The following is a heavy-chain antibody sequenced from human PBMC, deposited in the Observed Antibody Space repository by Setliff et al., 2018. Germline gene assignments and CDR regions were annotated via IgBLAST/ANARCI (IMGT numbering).Heavy chain of an antibody. CDR2: IKSKTDGETA. CDR3: ISLWLGYYGLDV. V-gene: IGHV3-15*01. CDR1: GFTFTNAW. Sequence: GSLRLSCAASGFTFTNAWMSWVRQAPGKGLEWVGHIKSKTDGETADYAAPVKGRFTISRDDSKNTLYLQMNSLKTEDTAVYYCISLWLGYYGLDVWGQGTTVTVSS. D-gene: IGHD5-18*01. J-gene: IGHJ6*02.